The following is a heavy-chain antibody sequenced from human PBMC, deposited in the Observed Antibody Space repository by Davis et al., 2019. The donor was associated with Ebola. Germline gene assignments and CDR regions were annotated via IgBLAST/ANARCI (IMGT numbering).Heavy chain of an antibody. D-gene: IGHD4-17*01. J-gene: IGHJ6*02. CDR3: AKDRAPSTVSAIVYYYYGMDV. CDR2: ISFDGRNK. Sequence: GESLKISCAASGFNFRNFCMHWVRQAPGKGLEWVAVISFDGRNKYYADSVKGRVTISRDDSRNMVYLQMNSLRGEDTAVYYCAKDRAPSTVSAIVYYYYGMDVWGQGTTVTVSS. CDR1: GFNFRNFC. V-gene: IGHV3-30*18.